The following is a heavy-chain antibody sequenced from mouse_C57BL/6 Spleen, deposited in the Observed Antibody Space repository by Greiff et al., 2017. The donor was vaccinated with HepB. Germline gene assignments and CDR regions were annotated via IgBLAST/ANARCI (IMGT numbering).Heavy chain of an antibody. CDR2: IDPETGGT. CDR1: GYTLTDYE. Sequence: VQLQQSGAELVRPGASVTLSCKASGYTLTDYEMHWVKQTPVHCLDWTGAIDPETGGTAYNQKFKGKAILTADKYSSTAYMELRSLTSEDSAVYYGTRPGYWGPGTALTVSS. CDR3: TRPGY. V-gene: IGHV1-15*01. J-gene: IGHJ2*01.